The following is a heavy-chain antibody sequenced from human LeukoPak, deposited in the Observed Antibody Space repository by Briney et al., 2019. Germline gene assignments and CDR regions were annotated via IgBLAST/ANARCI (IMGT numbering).Heavy chain of an antibody. Sequence: GGSLRLSCAASGFTFSSYAMSWVRQAPGKGLEWVSGFSETNSGTYYADSVKGRFTISRDNSRNTLYLQMNSLEAEDTAEYFCAKVVRTGNSMFDFWGQGTLVTVSS. CDR1: GFTFSSYA. D-gene: IGHD2/OR15-2a*01. V-gene: IGHV3-23*01. CDR3: AKVVRTGNSMFDF. J-gene: IGHJ4*02. CDR2: FSETNSGT.